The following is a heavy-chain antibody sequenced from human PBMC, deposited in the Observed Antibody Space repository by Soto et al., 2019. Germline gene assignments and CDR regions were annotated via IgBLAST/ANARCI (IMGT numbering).Heavy chain of an antibody. J-gene: IGHJ5*02. CDR1: GGTFSSYA. D-gene: IGHD2-21*02. Sequence: QVQLVQSGAEVKKPGSSVKVSCKASGGTFSSYAISWVRQAPGQGLEWMGGIIPIFGTANYAQKFQGRVTITADESTGTASMELSSMRSEDTAVYYCARASTRGGYIVVVTAPDGWVDPWGQGTLVTVSS. CDR3: ARASTRGGYIVVVTAPDGWVDP. CDR2: IIPIFGTA. V-gene: IGHV1-69*12.